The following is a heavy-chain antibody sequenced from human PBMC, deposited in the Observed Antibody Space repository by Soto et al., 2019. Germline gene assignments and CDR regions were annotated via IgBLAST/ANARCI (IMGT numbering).Heavy chain of an antibody. CDR2: ITSDGSST. J-gene: IGHJ6*02. V-gene: IGHV3-74*01. Sequence: EVQLVESGGGLVQPGGSLRLSCAASGFTFSTYYMWWVRQAPGKGLVWVARITSDGSSTTYADSVKGRFTISRDNAKNTLYLQMNSLRDEDTAVYSCARERGAGFGDVWGQGTTVTVSS. CDR1: GFTFSTYY. D-gene: IGHD3-10*01. CDR3: ARERGAGFGDV.